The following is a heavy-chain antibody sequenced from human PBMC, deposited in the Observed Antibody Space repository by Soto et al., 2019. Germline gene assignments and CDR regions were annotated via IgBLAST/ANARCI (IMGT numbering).Heavy chain of an antibody. J-gene: IGHJ6*02. CDR1: GFTFSNYW. V-gene: IGHV3-7*03. CDR3: ARERGSKSMVF. D-gene: IGHD2-15*01. Sequence: PGGSLRLSCAASGFTFSNYWMTWVRQAPGKGLEWVANIRQDGSEGSYVDSVKGRFTISRDNAKVSLFLQMNSLRAEDTAVYYCARERGSKSMVFWCQGTIVTVS. CDR2: IRQDGSEG.